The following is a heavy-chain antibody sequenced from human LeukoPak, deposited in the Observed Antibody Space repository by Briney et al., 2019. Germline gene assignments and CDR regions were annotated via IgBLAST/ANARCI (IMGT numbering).Heavy chain of an antibody. Sequence: SKTLSLTCTVSGGSISSYYWSWIRQPAGKGLEWIGRIYTSGSTNYNPSLKSRVTMSVDTSKNQFSLKLSSVTAADTAVYYCAREGSDAAAAGTSFDYWGQGTLVTVSS. CDR3: AREGSDAAAAGTSFDY. V-gene: IGHV4-4*07. CDR2: IYTSGST. D-gene: IGHD6-13*01. J-gene: IGHJ4*02. CDR1: GGSISSYY.